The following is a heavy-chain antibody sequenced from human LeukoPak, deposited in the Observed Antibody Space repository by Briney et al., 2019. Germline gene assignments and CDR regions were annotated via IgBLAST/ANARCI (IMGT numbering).Heavy chain of an antibody. D-gene: IGHD6-13*01. CDR3: SSGKHAFDI. CDR2: ISSSSATM. J-gene: IGHJ3*02. Sequence: PGGSLRLSCAAFDFTFSSYNMNWVRQAPGKGLEWVSYISSSSATMYYADSVKGRFTISRDNAKNSLYLQMNSLRAEDTAVYFSSSGKHAFDIWGQGTMVTVSS. CDR1: DFTFSSYN. V-gene: IGHV3-48*01.